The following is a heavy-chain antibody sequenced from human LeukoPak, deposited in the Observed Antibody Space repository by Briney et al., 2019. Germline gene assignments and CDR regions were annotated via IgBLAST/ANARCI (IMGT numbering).Heavy chain of an antibody. CDR3: ARDRPNYYGSDGHYYRRDGDY. CDR2: ITSRGERT. J-gene: IGHJ4*02. D-gene: IGHD3-22*01. CDR1: GFTFSIHA. Sequence: GGSLRLSCAASGFTFSIHAMRWARQAPGRGLQGGSSITSRGERTAYVASVKGRIPITRDNSAKTLYLQMHSLRAEDTAVYYCARDRPNYYGSDGHYYRRDGDYWGRGTLVSVSS. V-gene: IGHV3-23*01.